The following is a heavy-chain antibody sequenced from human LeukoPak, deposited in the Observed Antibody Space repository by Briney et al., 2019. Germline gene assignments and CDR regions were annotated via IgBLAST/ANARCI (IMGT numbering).Heavy chain of an antibody. J-gene: IGHJ4*02. CDR1: GYTFTGYY. V-gene: IGHV1-2*02. D-gene: IGHD5-24*01. Sequence: EASVKVSCKASGYTFTGYYMHWVRQAPGQGLEWMGWINPNSGGTNYAQKFQGRVTMTRDTSISTAYMELSRLRSDDTAVYYCARNEMATISGARDYWGQGTLVTVSS. CDR2: INPNSGGT. CDR3: ARNEMATISGARDY.